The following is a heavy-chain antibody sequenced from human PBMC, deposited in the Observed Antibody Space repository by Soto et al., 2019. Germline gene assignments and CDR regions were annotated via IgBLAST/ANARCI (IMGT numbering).Heavy chain of an antibody. J-gene: IGHJ4*02. CDR3: AREVAIPTYYYGSGSLYYFDY. V-gene: IGHV4-4*02. D-gene: IGHD3-10*01. CDR2: IYHSGST. Sequence: QVQLQESGPGLVKPSGTLSLTCAVSGGSISSSNWWSWVRQPPGKGLEWIGEIYHSGSTNYNPSLKSRVTISVDKSKNQFSLKLSSVTAADTAVYYCAREVAIPTYYYGSGSLYYFDYWGQGTLVTVSS. CDR1: GGSISSSNW.